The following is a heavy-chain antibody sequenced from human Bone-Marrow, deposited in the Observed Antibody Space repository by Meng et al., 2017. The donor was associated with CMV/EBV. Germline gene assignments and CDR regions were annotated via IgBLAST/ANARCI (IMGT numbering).Heavy chain of an antibody. J-gene: IGHJ6*02. CDR2: IYYSGST. V-gene: IGHV4-59*12. CDR3: ARGWTHGMDV. Sequence: SETLSLTCTVSGGSISSYFWTWIRQPPGKGLEWIGDIYYSGSTNYNPSLKSRLTISVDTSKNDFSLKLSSMTAADTAVYYCARGWTHGMDVWGRGTTVTVSS. CDR1: GGSISSYF. D-gene: IGHD3/OR15-3a*01.